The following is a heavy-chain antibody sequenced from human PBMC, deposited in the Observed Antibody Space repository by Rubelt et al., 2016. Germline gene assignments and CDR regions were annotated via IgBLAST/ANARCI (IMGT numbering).Heavy chain of an antibody. J-gene: IGHJ3*02. CDR2: IRQDGNEK. CDR1: GFTFGTYW. CDR3: ARELAEHAFDI. Sequence: GGGLVQPGGSLRLSCAASGFTFGTYWMTWVRQPPGKGLEWVTNIRQDGNEKHYVDSVKGRFTVSRDNAKNSLFLQMNSLRAEDTAVYYCARELAEHAFDIWGQGTMVTVSS. V-gene: IGHV3-7*01. D-gene: IGHD1-14*01.